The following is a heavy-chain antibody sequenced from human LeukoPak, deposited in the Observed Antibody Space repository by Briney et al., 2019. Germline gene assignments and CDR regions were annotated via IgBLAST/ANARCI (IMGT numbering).Heavy chain of an antibody. Sequence: SETLSLTCTVSGGSISSYYWSWIRQPPGKGLEWIGYIYYNGGTNYNPSLRSRVTISVDTSKNHFSLRLSSVTAADTAMYYCARGVPVGSGGGYFQHWGQGTLVTVSS. V-gene: IGHV4-59*01. D-gene: IGHD1-26*01. J-gene: IGHJ1*01. CDR1: GGSISSYY. CDR2: IYYNGGT. CDR3: ARGVPVGSGGGYFQH.